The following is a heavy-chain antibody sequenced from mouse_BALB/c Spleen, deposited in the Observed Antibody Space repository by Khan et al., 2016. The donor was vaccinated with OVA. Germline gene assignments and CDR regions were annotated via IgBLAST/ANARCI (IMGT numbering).Heavy chain of an antibody. J-gene: IGHJ4*01. CDR1: GFSLTDYS. Sequence: QVQLQQSGPGLVAPSQSLSITCTVSGFSLTDYSVSWIHQPPGKGLEWLGVIWAGGSKSYNSVLKSRLSISNDNSKSQVFLKVSSLQTDDTAMYYCAKDPPYYSLDYWGQGTSVTVSA. CDR2: IWAGGSK. V-gene: IGHV2-6-5*01. CDR3: AKDPPYYSLDY.